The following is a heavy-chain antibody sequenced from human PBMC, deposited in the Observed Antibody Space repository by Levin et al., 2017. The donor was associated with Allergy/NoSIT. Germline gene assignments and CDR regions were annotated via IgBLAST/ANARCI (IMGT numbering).Heavy chain of an antibody. V-gene: IGHV4-30-2*01. CDR2: IYHSGST. D-gene: IGHD3-16*01. J-gene: IGHJ5*01. Sequence: SQTLSLTCGVSGGSISSDGYSWTWIRQPPGKGLEWIGYIYHSGSTYYNPSLKSRVTISVDSSHNQFSLRLRSATAADTAVYYCARADGGNWFDSWGQGTLVSVSS. CDR1: GGSISSDGYS. CDR3: ARADGGNWFDS.